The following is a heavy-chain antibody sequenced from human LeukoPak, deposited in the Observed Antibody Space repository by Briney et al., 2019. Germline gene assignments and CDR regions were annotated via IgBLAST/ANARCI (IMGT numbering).Heavy chain of an antibody. V-gene: IGHV4-30-2*01. CDR1: GGSISSGGYY. CDR3: ARVEGQLWPPDYYYMDV. CDR2: IYHSGST. Sequence: KPSETLSLTCTVSGGSISSGGYYWSWIRQPPGKGLEWIGYIYHSGSTYYNPSLKSRVTISVDRSKNQFSLKLSSVTAADTAVYYCARVEGQLWPPDYYYMDVWGKGTTVTVSS. J-gene: IGHJ6*03. D-gene: IGHD5-18*01.